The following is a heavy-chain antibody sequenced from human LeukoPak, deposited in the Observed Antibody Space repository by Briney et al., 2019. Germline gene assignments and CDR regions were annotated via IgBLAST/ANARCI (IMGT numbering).Heavy chain of an antibody. CDR2: INHSGST. CDR3: ARGRIGYCSGGSCYESPYFDY. D-gene: IGHD2-15*01. Sequence: SETLSLTCAVYGGSFSGYYWSWIRQPPGKGLEWIGEINHSGSTNYNPSLKSRVTISVDTSKNQFSLKLSSVTAADTAVYYCARGRIGYCSGGSCYESPYFDYWGQGTLVTVSS. J-gene: IGHJ4*02. CDR1: GGSFSGYY. V-gene: IGHV4-34*01.